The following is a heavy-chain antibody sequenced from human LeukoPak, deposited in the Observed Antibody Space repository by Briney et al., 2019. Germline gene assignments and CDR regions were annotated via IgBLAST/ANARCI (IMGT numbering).Heavy chain of an antibody. J-gene: IGHJ4*02. V-gene: IGHV3-20*04. CDR1: GFTFHDYG. Sequence: RPGGSLRLSCAASGFTFHDYGMSWVRQVPGKGLEWVSGITGNGGSAGYGDSVKGRFTISRDNAKNSLYLQMNSLRDEDTALYYCARDHVGSGYYYIDSWGQGTLVTVSS. D-gene: IGHD3-22*01. CDR2: ITGNGGSA. CDR3: ARDHVGSGYYYIDS.